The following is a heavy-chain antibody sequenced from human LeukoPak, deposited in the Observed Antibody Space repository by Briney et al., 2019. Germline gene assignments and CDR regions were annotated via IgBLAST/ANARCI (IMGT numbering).Heavy chain of an antibody. Sequence: ALVKVSCKASGYTFTSYGISWVRQAPGQGLEWMGWISAYNGNTNYAQKLQGRVTMTTDTSTSTAYMELRSLRSDDTAVYYRARALDYYGSGSHPFNYYYYMDVWGKGTTVTVSS. CDR1: GYTFTSYG. CDR3: ARALDYYGSGSHPFNYYYYMDV. D-gene: IGHD3-10*01. J-gene: IGHJ6*03. V-gene: IGHV1-18*01. CDR2: ISAYNGNT.